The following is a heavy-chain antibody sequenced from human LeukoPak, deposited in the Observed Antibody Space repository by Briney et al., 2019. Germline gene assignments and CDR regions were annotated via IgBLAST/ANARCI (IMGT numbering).Heavy chain of an antibody. CDR3: ARLGRYFDWLLPDFDY. CDR1: GGSIAIYY. J-gene: IGHJ4*02. Sequence: SETLSLTCTVSGGSIAIYYWSWIRQPPGKGLEYIGYIYYSGSTNYNPSLKSRVTISVDTSKNQFSLKLSSVTAADTAVYYCARLGRYFDWLLPDFDYWGQGTLVTVSS. V-gene: IGHV4-59*12. D-gene: IGHD3-9*01. CDR2: IYYSGST.